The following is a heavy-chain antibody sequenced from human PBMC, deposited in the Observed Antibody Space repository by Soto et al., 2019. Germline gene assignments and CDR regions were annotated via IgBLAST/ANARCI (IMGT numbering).Heavy chain of an antibody. Sequence: PSETLSLTCAVYGGSFSGYYWNWIRQPPGKGLEWIGEIDHSGSTNYNPSLKSRVTISVDTSKNQFSLMLSSVTAADTAVYYCARFPRWFDPWGQGTLVTVSS. J-gene: IGHJ5*02. V-gene: IGHV4-34*01. CDR2: IDHSGST. CDR3: ARFPRWFDP. CDR1: GGSFSGYY.